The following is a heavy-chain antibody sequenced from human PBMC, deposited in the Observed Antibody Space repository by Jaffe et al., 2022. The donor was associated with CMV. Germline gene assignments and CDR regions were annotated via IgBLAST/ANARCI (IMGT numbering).Heavy chain of an antibody. D-gene: IGHD5-12*01. J-gene: IGHJ6*02. Sequence: EVQLVESGGGLVQPGGSLRLSCAASGFTFSSYSMNWVRQAPGKGPEWVSYITSTSSTIYQAESVRGRFTISRDNAKNSLYLQMNSLRDEDTAVYYCVRWGGTYSGYDSYYPGLDVWGQGTTVTVSS. V-gene: IGHV3-48*02. CDR1: GFTFSSYS. CDR3: VRWGGTYSGYDSYYPGLDV. CDR2: ITSTSSTI.